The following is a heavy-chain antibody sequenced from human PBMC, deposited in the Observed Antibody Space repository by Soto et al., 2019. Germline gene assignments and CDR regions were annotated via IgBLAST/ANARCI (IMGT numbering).Heavy chain of an antibody. CDR1: GGSFSDHY. CDR3: ARGVGGYSYGGLDS. D-gene: IGHD5-18*01. J-gene: IGHJ5*01. CDR2: INHSGST. Sequence: QVQLQQWGAGLLKPSETLSLTCAVYGGSFSDHYWSWIRQTPGKGLEWIGEINHSGSTNYNPSFKSRITISVGTFENQFSLFVRSVTAADTAVIYCARGVGGYSYGGLDSWGQGTLVTVSA. V-gene: IGHV4-34*01.